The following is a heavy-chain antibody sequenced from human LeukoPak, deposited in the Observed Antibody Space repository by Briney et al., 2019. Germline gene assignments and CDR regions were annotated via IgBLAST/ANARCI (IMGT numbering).Heavy chain of an antibody. V-gene: IGHV3-23*01. J-gene: IGHJ5*02. CDR1: GVTFSSYA. Sequence: GGSLRLFCVASGVTFSSYAMSWVRQAPGTGLEWVSATSGSGISTYYADSVKGRFTISRDNSKYTLYLQMNSLRAEDTAVYYCAKMASPWGQGTLVTVSS. CDR3: AKMASP. CDR2: TSGSGIST. D-gene: IGHD5-24*01.